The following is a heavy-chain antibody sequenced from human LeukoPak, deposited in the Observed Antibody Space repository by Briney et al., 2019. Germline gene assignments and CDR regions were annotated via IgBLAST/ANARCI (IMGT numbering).Heavy chain of an antibody. CDR2: ISCDGSNK. V-gene: IGHV3-30-3*01. J-gene: IGHJ6*02. Sequence: GRSLRLSCAASGFTFSSYAMHWVRQAPGKGLEWVAVISCDGSNKYYADSVKGRFTISRDNSKNTLYLQMNSLRAEDTAVYYCARDAGSAVGHYYTMDVWGQGTTVTVSS. CDR1: GFTFSSYA. CDR3: ARDAGSAVGHYYTMDV.